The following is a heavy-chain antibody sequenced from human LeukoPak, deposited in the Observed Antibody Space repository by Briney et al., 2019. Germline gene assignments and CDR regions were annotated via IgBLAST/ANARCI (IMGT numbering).Heavy chain of an antibody. CDR3: ASRPAGRGPNTFDY. CDR1: GGSISSTNYY. V-gene: IGHV4-39*07. CDR2: IFYSGSTT. Sequence: PSETLSLTCTVSGGSISSTNYYWGWIRQPPGKGLEWVGSIFYSGSTTYYNPALKSRVSMSGDTSKNQFSLRLSSVTAADTAVYYCASRPAGRGPNTFDYWGQGTLVTVSS. J-gene: IGHJ4*02.